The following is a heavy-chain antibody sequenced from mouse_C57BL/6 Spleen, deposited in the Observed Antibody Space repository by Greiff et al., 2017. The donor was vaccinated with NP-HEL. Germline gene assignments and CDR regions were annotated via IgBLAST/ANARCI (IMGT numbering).Heavy chain of an antibody. CDR2: IYPGDGDT. V-gene: IGHV1-82*01. CDR3: ARNVPSSGPFAY. Sequence: QVQLKQSGPELVKPGASVKISCKASGYAFSSSWMNWVKQRPGKGLEWIGRIYPGDGDTNYNGKFKGKATLTADKSSSTAYMQLSSLTSEDSAVYFCARNVPSSGPFAYWGQGTLVTVSA. D-gene: IGHD3-2*02. J-gene: IGHJ3*01. CDR1: GYAFSSSW.